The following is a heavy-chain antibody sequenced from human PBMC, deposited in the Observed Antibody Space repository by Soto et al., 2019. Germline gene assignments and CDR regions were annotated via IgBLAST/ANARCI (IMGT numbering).Heavy chain of an antibody. V-gene: IGHV3-23*01. CDR3: AKGRGLPSEFDY. CDR2: FSNTGGGT. CDR1: GFTFSDYG. Sequence: VQLLESGGGLVQPGGSLRLSCAASGFTFSDYGMSWVRQAPGKGLEWVSVFSNTGGGTYYADSVKGRFTISRDNSKNVLYLQMTSLRAEDTAVYYCAKGRGLPSEFDYWGQGTLVTVSS. J-gene: IGHJ4*02.